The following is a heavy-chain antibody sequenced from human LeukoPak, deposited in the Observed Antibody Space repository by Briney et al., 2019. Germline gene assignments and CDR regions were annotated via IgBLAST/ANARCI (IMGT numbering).Heavy chain of an antibody. V-gene: IGHV3-30*18. CDR2: ISYDGSNK. D-gene: IGHD1-1*01. CDR3: AKDPSKGATRNHFDY. J-gene: IGHJ4*02. Sequence: GGSLRLSCAASGFTFSSYGMHWVRQAPGKGLEWVAVISYDGSNKYYADSVKGRFTISRDNSKNTLYLQMNSLRAEDTAVYYCAKDPSKGATRNHFDYWGQGTLVTVSS. CDR1: GFTFSSYG.